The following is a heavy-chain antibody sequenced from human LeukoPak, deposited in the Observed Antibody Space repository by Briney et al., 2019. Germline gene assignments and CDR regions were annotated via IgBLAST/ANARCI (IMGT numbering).Heavy chain of an antibody. V-gene: IGHV3-7*02. J-gene: IGHJ4*02. CDR1: ELIFSNYW. Sequence: PGGSLRLSCAASELIFSNYWMSWVRQAPGKGPEWVANIKPGGSEKFYVDSVKGRFTISSDNAKNSLYLQMNSLRAEDTAVYYCATSLQAVVDYWGQGTLVTVSS. CDR2: IKPGGSEK. CDR3: ATSLQAVVDY.